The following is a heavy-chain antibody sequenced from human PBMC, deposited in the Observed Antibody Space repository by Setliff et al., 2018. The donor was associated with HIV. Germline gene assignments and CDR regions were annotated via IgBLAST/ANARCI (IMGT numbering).Heavy chain of an antibody. V-gene: IGHV4-39*07. CDR2: IAYSGTTMYT. J-gene: IGHJ4*02. CDR3: ARGPPFAY. CDR1: GGSFIGSSFQ. Sequence: SETLSLTCTVSGGSFIGSSFQSTWIRQTPGKGLEWIADIAYSGTTMYTNYNPSLESRVFISEDTSRDQFFLKLTSVTADDTGIYYCARGPPFAYWGQGLRVTVSS.